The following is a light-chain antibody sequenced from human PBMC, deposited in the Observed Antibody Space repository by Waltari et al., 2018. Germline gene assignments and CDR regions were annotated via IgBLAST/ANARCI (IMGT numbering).Light chain of an antibody. V-gene: IGKV1-39*01. J-gene: IGKJ1*01. Sequence: DIQMTQSPSSLSASVGDRVTITCRASQSISSYLNGYQTKPGKAPQHQIDAASSLPSGVPATFRGSGSGTDFTLTISSLQPGDFATYYCQQGYSTPGTFGQGTKVEIK. CDR1: QSISSY. CDR3: QQGYSTPGT. CDR2: AAS.